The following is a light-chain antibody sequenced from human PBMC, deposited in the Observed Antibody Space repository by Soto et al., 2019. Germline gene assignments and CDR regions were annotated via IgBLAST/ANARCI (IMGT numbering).Light chain of an antibody. J-gene: IGLJ2*01. CDR2: EVS. Sequence: QSALTQPPSASGSPGQSVTISCTGTSSDVGGYNYVSWYRQHPGKAPKLMIYEVSKRPSGVPDRFSGSKSGNTASLTVSGLQAEDEADYYCSSYAGSNNKVVFGGGTKLTVL. CDR3: SSYAGSNNKVV. V-gene: IGLV2-8*01. CDR1: SSDVGGYNY.